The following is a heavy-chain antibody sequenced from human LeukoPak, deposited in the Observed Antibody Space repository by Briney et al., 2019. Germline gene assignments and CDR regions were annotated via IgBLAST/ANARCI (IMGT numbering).Heavy chain of an antibody. CDR1: GFTFSSYS. Sequence: GGSLRLSCAASGFTFSSYSMNWVRQAPGKGLEWVSSISSSSSYIYYADSVKGRFTISRDNAKNSLYLQMNSLRAEDTAVYYCARAPLPPYSSSWYPPIDYFDYWGQGTLVTVSS. V-gene: IGHV3-21*01. CDR2: ISSSSSYI. CDR3: ARAPLPPYSSSWYPPIDYFDY. J-gene: IGHJ4*02. D-gene: IGHD6-13*01.